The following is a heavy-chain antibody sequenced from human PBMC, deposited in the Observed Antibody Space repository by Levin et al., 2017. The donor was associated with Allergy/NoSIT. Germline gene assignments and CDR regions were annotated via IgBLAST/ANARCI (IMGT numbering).Heavy chain of an antibody. CDR2: ISGSGGST. V-gene: IGHV3-23*01. D-gene: IGHD2-15*01. Sequence: SCAASGFTFSSYAMSWVRQAPGKGLEWVSAISGSGGSTYYADSVKGRFTISRDNSKNTLYLQINSLRAEDTAVYYCAKDDCSGGSCPRAGFDYWGQGTLVTVSS. J-gene: IGHJ4*02. CDR3: AKDDCSGGSCPRAGFDY. CDR1: GFTFSSYA.